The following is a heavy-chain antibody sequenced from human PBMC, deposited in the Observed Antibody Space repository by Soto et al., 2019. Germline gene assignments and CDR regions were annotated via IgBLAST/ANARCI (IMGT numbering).Heavy chain of an antibody. V-gene: IGHV3-23*01. CDR2: ISGSGSGP. D-gene: IGHD6-13*01. CDR3: AKLRSWRALAY. CDR1: GFTFSNYD. J-gene: IGHJ4*02. Sequence: EVLLLESGGGLVQPGGSLRLSCAASGFTFSNYDMGWVRQAPGKGLELVSFISGSGSGPYYADSVKGLFTISRDNAENALYLQMNSLRVEDTAVYYCAKLRSWRALAYWGEGALVIVSS.